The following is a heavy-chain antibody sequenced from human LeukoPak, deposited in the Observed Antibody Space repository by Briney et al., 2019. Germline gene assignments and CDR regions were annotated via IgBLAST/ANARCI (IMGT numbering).Heavy chain of an antibody. CDR3: AKDQAAAGTRYFDY. V-gene: IGHV3-30*02. CDR1: GFTFSSYG. Sequence: PGGSLRLSCAASGFTFSSYGMHWVRQAPGKGLEWVAFIRYDGSNKYYADSVKGRFTISRDNSKNTLYLQMNSQRAEDTAVYYCAKDQAAAGTRYFDYWGQGTLVTVSS. CDR2: IRYDGSNK. J-gene: IGHJ4*02. D-gene: IGHD6-13*01.